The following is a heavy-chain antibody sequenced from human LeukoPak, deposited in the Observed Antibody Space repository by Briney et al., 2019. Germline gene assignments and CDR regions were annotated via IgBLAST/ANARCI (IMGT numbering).Heavy chain of an antibody. J-gene: IGHJ6*02. CDR2: IIPILGIA. CDR1: GGTFSSYA. D-gene: IGHD2-2*01. Sequence: GASVKVSCKASGGTFSSYAISWVRQAPGQGLEWMGSIIPILGIANYAQKFQGRVTITADKSTSTAYMELSSLRSEDTAVYYCASDCSSTSCYRGPYYYYGMDVWGQGTTVTVSS. V-gene: IGHV1-69*04. CDR3: ASDCSSTSCYRGPYYYYGMDV.